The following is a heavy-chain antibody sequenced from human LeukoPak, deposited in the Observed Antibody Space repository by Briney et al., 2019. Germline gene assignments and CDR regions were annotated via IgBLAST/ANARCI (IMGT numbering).Heavy chain of an antibody. J-gene: IGHJ4*02. V-gene: IGHV3-21*01. CDR2: ISSSSSYI. CDR3: ASTTVTTGLFDY. Sequence: AGGSLRLSCAASGFTFSSYSMNWVRRAPGKGLEGVSSISSSSSYIDYADSVKGRFTISRDNAKNSLYLQMNSLRAEDTAVYYCASTTVTTGLFDYWGQGTLVTVSS. CDR1: GFTFSSYS. D-gene: IGHD4-17*01.